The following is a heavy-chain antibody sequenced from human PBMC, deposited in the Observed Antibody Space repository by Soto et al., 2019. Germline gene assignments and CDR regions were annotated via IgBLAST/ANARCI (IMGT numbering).Heavy chain of an antibody. Sequence: QVQLVQSGAEVKKPGSSVKASCKASGGPFSSYAISWVRQAPGQGLEWMGGIIPIFGTANYAQKFQGRVTITADESTSTAYMELSSLRSEDTAVYYCARAAAAGSGGTYYYYGMDVWGQGTTVTVSS. CDR1: GGPFSSYA. CDR3: ARAAAAGSGGTYYYYGMDV. CDR2: IIPIFGTA. J-gene: IGHJ6*02. D-gene: IGHD6-13*01. V-gene: IGHV1-69*01.